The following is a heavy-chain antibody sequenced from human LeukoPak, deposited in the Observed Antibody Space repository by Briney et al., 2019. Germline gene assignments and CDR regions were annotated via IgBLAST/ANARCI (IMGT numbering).Heavy chain of an antibody. J-gene: IGHJ4*02. V-gene: IGHV4-34*01. Sequence: SEALSLTCAVYGGSFSGYYWSWIRQPPGKGLEWIGEINHSGGTNYNPSLKSRVTISVDTSKNQFSLKLSSVTAADTAVYYCARGVHYYDSSGYLGYWGQGTLVTVSS. D-gene: IGHD3-22*01. CDR1: GGSFSGYY. CDR2: INHSGGT. CDR3: ARGVHYYDSSGYLGY.